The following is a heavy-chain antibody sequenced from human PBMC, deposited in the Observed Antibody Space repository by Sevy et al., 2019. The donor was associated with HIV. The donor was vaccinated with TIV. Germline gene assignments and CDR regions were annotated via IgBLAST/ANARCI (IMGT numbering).Heavy chain of an antibody. Sequence: GGSLRLSCTASGFTFSNAWMNWVRQAPGKGLEWVGRIKSQSDGGTIDYAAPVKGRFTISRDDSKNTLFLQMNSLRSEDTAVDYCATKGGFWSGYQYFDSCGQGTLVTVSS. CDR2: IKSQSDGGTI. J-gene: IGHJ4*02. CDR3: ATKGGFWSGYQYFDS. D-gene: IGHD3-3*01. CDR1: GFTFSNAW. V-gene: IGHV3-15*07.